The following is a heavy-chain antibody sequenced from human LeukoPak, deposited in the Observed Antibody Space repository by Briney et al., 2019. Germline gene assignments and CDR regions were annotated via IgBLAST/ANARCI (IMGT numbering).Heavy chain of an antibody. Sequence: ASVEVSCKASGYTFTGYYIHWVRQAPGQGLEWMGWIDPNSGGTTYAQNFQGWVTMTRDTSITTAYMELSRLRSDDTAVYYCARELGSSGYYGVDYWGQGTLVTVSS. V-gene: IGHV1-2*04. J-gene: IGHJ4*02. CDR3: ARELGSSGYYGVDY. CDR1: GYTFTGYY. D-gene: IGHD3-22*01. CDR2: IDPNSGGT.